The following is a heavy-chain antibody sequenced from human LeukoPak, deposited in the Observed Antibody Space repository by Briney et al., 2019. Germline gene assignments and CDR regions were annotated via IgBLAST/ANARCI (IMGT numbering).Heavy chain of an antibody. CDR3: ATIKRGSIFGYFDF. CDR2: LFDSVNT. V-gene: IGHV4-59*11. CDR1: GGSISSHY. D-gene: IGHD5-18*01. Sequence: NPSETLSLTCTVSGGSISSHYWSWIRRPPGKGLEWIAYLFDSVNTKDNPSLQSRLTLSADTSKNQFSLRLSSVTAADTAVFYCATIKRGSIFGYFDFWGQGIKVTVSS. J-gene: IGHJ4*02.